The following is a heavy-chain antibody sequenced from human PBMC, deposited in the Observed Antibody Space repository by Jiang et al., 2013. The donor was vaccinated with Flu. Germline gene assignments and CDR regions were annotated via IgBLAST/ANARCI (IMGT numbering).Heavy chain of an antibody. CDR2: INHSGST. D-gene: IGHD2-21*02. Sequence: LLKPSETLSLTCAVYGGSFSGYYWSWIRQPPGKGLEWIGEINHSGSTNYNPSLKSRVTISVDTSKNQFSLKLSSVTAADTAVYYCARGRTYCGGDCYSKLTYYSDYWGQGTLVTVSS. J-gene: IGHJ4*02. CDR1: GGSFSGYY. V-gene: IGHV4-34*01. CDR3: ARGRTYCGGDCYSKLTYYSDY.